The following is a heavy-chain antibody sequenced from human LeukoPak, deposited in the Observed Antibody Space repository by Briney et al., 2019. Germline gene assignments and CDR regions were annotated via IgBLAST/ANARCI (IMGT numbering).Heavy chain of an antibody. D-gene: IGHD6-19*01. Sequence: GASVKVSCKASGYTFTGYYMHWVRQAPGQGLEWMGWINPNSGGTSYAQKFQGRVTMTRDTSISTAYMELSRLRSDDTAVYYCATTTGYSSGWYSWGQGTMVTVSS. CDR2: INPNSGGT. CDR3: ATTTGYSSGWYS. V-gene: IGHV1-2*02. CDR1: GYTFTGYY. J-gene: IGHJ3*01.